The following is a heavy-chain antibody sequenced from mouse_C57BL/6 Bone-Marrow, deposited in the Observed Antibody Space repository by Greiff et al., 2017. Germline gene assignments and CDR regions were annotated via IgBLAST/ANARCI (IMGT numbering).Heavy chain of an antibody. V-gene: IGHV1-50*01. Sequence: VQLQQPGAELVKPGASVKLSCKASGYTFTSYWMQWVKQRPGQGLEWIGEIDPSDSYTNYNQKFKGKATLTVDTSSSTAYMQLSSLTSDDSAVYYCASNWDWFAYWGQGTLVTVSA. D-gene: IGHD4-1*02. CDR3: ASNWDWFAY. J-gene: IGHJ3*01. CDR1: GYTFTSYW. CDR2: IDPSDSYT.